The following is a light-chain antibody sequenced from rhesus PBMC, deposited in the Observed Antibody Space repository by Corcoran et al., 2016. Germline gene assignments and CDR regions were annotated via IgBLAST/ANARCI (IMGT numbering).Light chain of an antibody. Sequence: DIQMSQSPSSLSASVGDRVTITCRASQGISSYLNWYQQKPGKAPKLRLDYAKSLARGVPSRFSGSGSGTDFTLTFSSLQPEDFATYYCQQGNSDPWTFGQGTKVEIK. CDR2: YAK. J-gene: IGKJ1*01. CDR1: QGISSY. CDR3: QQGNSDPWT. V-gene: IGKV1-32*02.